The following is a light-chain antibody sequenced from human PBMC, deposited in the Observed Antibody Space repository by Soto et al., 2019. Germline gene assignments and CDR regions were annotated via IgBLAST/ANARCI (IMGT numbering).Light chain of an antibody. V-gene: IGKV3-11*01. CDR2: DAS. Sequence: IVLTQSPATLSLSPGERATLSCRASQSISNYVAWYQQKPGQAPRLLIYDASDRATGIPGRFSGSGSGTDFTLTISSLEPEDFAVYYCQQHSNWPPITFGQGTRLAIK. CDR3: QQHSNWPPIT. J-gene: IGKJ5*01. CDR1: QSISNY.